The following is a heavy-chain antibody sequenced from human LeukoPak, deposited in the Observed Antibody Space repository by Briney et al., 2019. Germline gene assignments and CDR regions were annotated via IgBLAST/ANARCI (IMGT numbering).Heavy chain of an antibody. V-gene: IGHV4-59*01. CDR2: IYYSGST. J-gene: IGHJ6*03. Sequence: SETLSLTCTVSGGSISSYYWSWIRQPPGKGLEWIGYIYYSGSTNYNPSLKSRVTISGDTSKNQFSLKLSSVTAADTAVYYCARGFYYYYMDVWGKGTTVTISS. CDR3: ARGFYYYYMDV. CDR1: GGSISSYY.